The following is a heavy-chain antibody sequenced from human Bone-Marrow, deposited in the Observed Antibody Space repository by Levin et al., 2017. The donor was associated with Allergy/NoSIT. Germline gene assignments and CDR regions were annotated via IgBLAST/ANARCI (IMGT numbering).Heavy chain of an antibody. J-gene: IGHJ6*02. CDR3: AKTFYYFYGLDV. V-gene: IGHV4-59*12. CDR2: IHHSGTT. Sequence: SQTLSLTCSVPSASIRSFYWTWVRPPPGKGLEWIGFIHHSGTTKHNPSLKSRVTIAMDTSKNQISLRLTSVTAADTAVYYCAKTFYYFYGLDVWGQGTTVTVSS. CDR1: SASIRSFY.